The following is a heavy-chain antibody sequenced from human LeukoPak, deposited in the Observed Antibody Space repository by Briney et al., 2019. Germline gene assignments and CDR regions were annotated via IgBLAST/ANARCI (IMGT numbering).Heavy chain of an antibody. J-gene: IGHJ5*02. V-gene: IGHV3-66*01. CDR2: MYRGDRT. CDR1: GFNVSSNY. D-gene: IGHD2-8*02. CDR3: ARSECTAGSCNWFDP. Sequence: GGSLRLSCAASGFNVSSNYMSWVRQAPGKGLEWVSFMYRGDRTYYTDSVKGRFTMSRDDMKRTVYLQMDNLRAEDTAVYYCARSECTAGSCNWFDPWGQGTPVTVSP.